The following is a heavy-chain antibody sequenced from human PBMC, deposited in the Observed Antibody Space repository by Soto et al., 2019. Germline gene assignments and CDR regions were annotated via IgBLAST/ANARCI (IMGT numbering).Heavy chain of an antibody. CDR1: GGSVSSGDYS. V-gene: IGHV4-30-2*01. CDR3: AGAYGLGSYRFDY. D-gene: IGHD3-16*02. J-gene: IGHJ4*02. Sequence: QLQLQESGSGLVKPSQTLSLTCAVSGGSVSSGDYSWSWIRQPPGKGLEWIGYIYHSGRTLYNPALKSRVTMSLDRSKTQFSLKLSSVTAADTAVYYCAGAYGLGSYRFDYWGQGTLVTVSS. CDR2: IYHSGRT.